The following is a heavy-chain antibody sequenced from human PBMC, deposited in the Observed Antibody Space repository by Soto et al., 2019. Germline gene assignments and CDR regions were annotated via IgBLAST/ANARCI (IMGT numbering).Heavy chain of an antibody. V-gene: IGHV4-34*01. CDR2: INHSGST. CDR1: GGSFSGYY. D-gene: IGHD2-8*01. J-gene: IGHJ5*02. Sequence: PSETLSLTCAVYGGSFSGYYWSWIRQPPGKGLEWIGEINHSGSTNYNPSLKSRVTISVDTSKNQFSLKLSSVTAADTAVYYCARERVPDIVLMVYAPNWFDPWGQGTLVTVSS. CDR3: ARERVPDIVLMVYAPNWFDP.